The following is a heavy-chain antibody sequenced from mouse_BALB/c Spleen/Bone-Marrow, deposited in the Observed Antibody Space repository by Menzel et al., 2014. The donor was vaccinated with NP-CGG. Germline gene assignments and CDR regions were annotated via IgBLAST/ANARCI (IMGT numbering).Heavy chain of an antibody. Sequence: VMLVESGPGLVAPSQSLSITCTVSGFSLTNYGVSWVRQPPGKGLEWLGVIWGDGSTNYHSALISRLSISKDTSKSQVFLKLNILQTDDTATYYCAEWDYYGYNYAMDYWGQGTSVTVSS. V-gene: IGHV2-3*01. CDR1: GFSLTNYG. J-gene: IGHJ4*01. CDR2: IWGDGST. D-gene: IGHD1-2*01. CDR3: AEWDYYGYNYAMDY.